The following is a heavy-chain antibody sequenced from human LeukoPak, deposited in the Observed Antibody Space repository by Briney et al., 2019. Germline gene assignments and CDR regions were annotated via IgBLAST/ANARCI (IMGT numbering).Heavy chain of an antibody. CDR2: ISWNSGSI. V-gene: IGHV3-9*01. D-gene: IGHD3-22*01. CDR1: GFTFDDYA. CDR3: AKDKKSGYYGPFDY. J-gene: IGHJ4*02. Sequence: PGGSLRLSCAASGFTFDDYAMHWVRQAPGKGLEWVSGISWNSGSIGYADSVKGRFTISRDNAKNSLYLQMNSLGAEDTALYYCAKDKKSGYYGPFDYWGQGTLVTVSS.